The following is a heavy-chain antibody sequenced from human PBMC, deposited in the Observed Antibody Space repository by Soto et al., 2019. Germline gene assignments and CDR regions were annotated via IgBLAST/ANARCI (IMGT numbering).Heavy chain of an antibody. CDR1: GGTFSSYA. J-gene: IGHJ3*02. V-gene: IGHV1-69*13. Sequence: ASVKVSCKASGGTFSSYAISWVRQAPGQGLEWMGGIFPIFGTANYAQRFQGRVTITADESTSTAYMELSSLRSEDTAVYYCARVQGSGQESWNDTAAAFDIWGQGTMVTVSS. CDR2: IFPIFGTA. D-gene: IGHD1-1*01. CDR3: ARVQGSGQESWNDTAAAFDI.